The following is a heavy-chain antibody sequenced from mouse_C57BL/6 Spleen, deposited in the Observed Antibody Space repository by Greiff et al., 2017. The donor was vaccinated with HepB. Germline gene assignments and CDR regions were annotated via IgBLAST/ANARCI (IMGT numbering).Heavy chain of an antibody. CDR2: ISDGGSYT. Sequence: VQLKESGGGLVKPGGSLKLSCAASGFTFSSYAMSWVRQTPEKRLEWVATISDGGSYTYYPDNVKGRFTISRDNAKNNLYLQMSHLKSEDTAMYYCARKDYDGDWYFDVWGTGTTVTVSS. D-gene: IGHD2-4*01. J-gene: IGHJ1*03. V-gene: IGHV5-4*01. CDR1: GFTFSSYA. CDR3: ARKDYDGDWYFDV.